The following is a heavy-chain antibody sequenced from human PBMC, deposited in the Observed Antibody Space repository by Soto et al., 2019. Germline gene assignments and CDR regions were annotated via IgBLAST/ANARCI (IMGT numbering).Heavy chain of an antibody. J-gene: IGHJ4*02. D-gene: IGHD3-3*01. CDR2: IRSKANSYAT. Sequence: EVQLVESGGGLVQPGGSLKVSCAAAGFSLSGSVMHWVRQASGKGLEWVGRIRSKANSYATAYAVSVKGRFTISRDDSRNTAYLQMNSLKNEDTAVYYCARGDYDFWSGHSKGPDYWGKATVVTVSS. V-gene: IGHV3-73*02. CDR1: GFSLSGSV. CDR3: ARGDYDFWSGHSKGPDY.